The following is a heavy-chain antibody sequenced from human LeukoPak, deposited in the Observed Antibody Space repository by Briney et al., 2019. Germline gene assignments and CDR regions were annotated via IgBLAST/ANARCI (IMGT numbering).Heavy chain of an antibody. Sequence: PGGSLRLSCAASGFTFSSYAMSWIRQAPGKGLEWVSYISSSGSTIYYAVSVKGRFTISRDNAKNSLYLQMNSLRAEDTAVYYCASYATGGIYYFDYWGQGTLVTVSS. CDR3: ASYATGGIYYFDY. CDR2: ISSSGSTI. D-gene: IGHD2-2*01. V-gene: IGHV3-11*01. CDR1: GFTFSSYA. J-gene: IGHJ4*02.